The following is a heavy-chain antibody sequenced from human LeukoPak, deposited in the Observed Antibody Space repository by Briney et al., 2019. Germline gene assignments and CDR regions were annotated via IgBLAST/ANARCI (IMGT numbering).Heavy chain of an antibody. V-gene: IGHV1-69*04. CDR3: ASAYYGDYVGAFDI. CDR1: GGTFSSYA. D-gene: IGHD4-17*01. CDR2: IIPILGIA. Sequence: ASVKVSCKASGGTFSSYAISWVRQAPGQGLEWMGRIIPILGIANYAQKFQGRVTITADKSTSTAYMELSSLRSEDTGVYYCASAYYGDYVGAFDIWGQGTMVTVSS. J-gene: IGHJ3*02.